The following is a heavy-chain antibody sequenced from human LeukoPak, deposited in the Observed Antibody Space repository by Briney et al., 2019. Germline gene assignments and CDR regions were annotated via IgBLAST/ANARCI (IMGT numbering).Heavy chain of an antibody. D-gene: IGHD5-24*01. CDR1: GGSISSYY. CDR2: IYYSGST. J-gene: IGHJ5*02. V-gene: IGHV4-59*01. CDR3: AREEMATMNWFDP. Sequence: SETLSLTCTVSGGSISSYYWSWIRQPPGKGLEWIGYIYYSGSTNYNPSLKSRATISVDTSKNQFSLKLSSVTAADTAVYYCAREEMATMNWFDPWGQGTLVTVSS.